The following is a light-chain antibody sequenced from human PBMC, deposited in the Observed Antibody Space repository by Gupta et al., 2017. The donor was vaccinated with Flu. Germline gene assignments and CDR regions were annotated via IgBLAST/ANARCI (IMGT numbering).Light chain of an antibody. V-gene: IGKV3-20*01. CDR2: GAS. Sequence: EIVLTPSPGTLAFSPGERATLSCRASQSVSYSDLAWYQQKPGQAPRLLIYGASSRATGNPDRFSGIGSGTDFTRTISRLEAEDFAVYYWQQYGSSVTFGQGTKVEIK. CDR3: QQYGSSVT. J-gene: IGKJ1*01. CDR1: QSVSYSD.